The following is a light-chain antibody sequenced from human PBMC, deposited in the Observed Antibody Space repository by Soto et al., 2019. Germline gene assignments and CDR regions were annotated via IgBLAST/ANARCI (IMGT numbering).Light chain of an antibody. CDR1: SSDFGSYNL. Sequence: QSALTQPASVSGSPGQSITISCTGTSSDFGSYNLVSWFQQHPDKAPKLMIFEGSKRPSGVSNRFSGSKSANTASLTISGLQADDEADYYCCSYAGSNSYVFGTGTKVTVL. J-gene: IGLJ1*01. CDR2: EGS. CDR3: CSYAGSNSYV. V-gene: IGLV2-23*01.